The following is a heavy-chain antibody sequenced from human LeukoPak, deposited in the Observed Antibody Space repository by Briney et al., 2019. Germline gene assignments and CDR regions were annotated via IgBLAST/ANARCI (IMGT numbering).Heavy chain of an antibody. J-gene: IGHJ6*02. D-gene: IGHD3-3*01. CDR2: INPNSGGT. CDR3: ARADHYDFWSGYQGGYYYYGMDV. Sequence: ASVKVSCKASGYTFTGYYMHWVRQAPGQGLEWMGWINPNSGGTNYAQKLQGRVTMTTDTSTSTAYMELRSLRSDDTAVYYCARADHYDFWSGYQGGYYYYGMDVWGQGTTVTVSS. CDR1: GYTFTGYY. V-gene: IGHV1-2*02.